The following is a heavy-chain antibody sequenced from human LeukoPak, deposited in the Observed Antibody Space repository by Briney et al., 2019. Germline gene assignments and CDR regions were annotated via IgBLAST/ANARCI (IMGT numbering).Heavy chain of an antibody. V-gene: IGHV4-34*01. Sequence: SETLSLTCAVYGGSFSGYYWSWIRQPPGKGLEWIGEINHSGSTNYNPSLKSRVTISVDTSKNQFSLKLSSVTAADTAVYYCARTGKRKQLVLGYWGQGTLVTVSS. CDR1: GGSFSGYY. CDR3: ARTGKRKQLVLGY. D-gene: IGHD6-13*01. CDR2: INHSGST. J-gene: IGHJ4*02.